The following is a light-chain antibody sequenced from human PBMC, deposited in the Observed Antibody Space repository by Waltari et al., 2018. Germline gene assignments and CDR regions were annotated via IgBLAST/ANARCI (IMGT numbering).Light chain of an antibody. J-gene: IGKJ1*01. Sequence: EIVLTQSPGTLSLSPGERATLPCRASQSVSSSYLAWYQQKPGQAPGLLIYGASSRATGIPDRFSGSGSGTDFTLTISRLEPEDFAVYYCQRYGSSRGTFGQGTKVEIK. V-gene: IGKV3-20*01. CDR3: QRYGSSRGT. CDR2: GAS. CDR1: QSVSSSY.